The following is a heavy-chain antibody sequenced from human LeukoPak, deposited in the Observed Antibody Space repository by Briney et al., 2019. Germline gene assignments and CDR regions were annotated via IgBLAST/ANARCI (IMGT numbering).Heavy chain of an antibody. D-gene: IGHD3-22*01. CDR3: ARDPSMIVVVASKAYYYGMDV. J-gene: IGHJ6*02. CDR1: GFTFSDHY. Sequence: PGGSLRLSCAASGFTFSDHYMDWVRQAPGKGLEWVGRARDKAHSHTTVYAASVEGRFTVSRDDSKNSLFLQMNSLRAEDTAVYYCARDPSMIVVVASKAYYYGMDVWGQGTTVTVSS. V-gene: IGHV3-72*01. CDR2: ARDKAHSHTT.